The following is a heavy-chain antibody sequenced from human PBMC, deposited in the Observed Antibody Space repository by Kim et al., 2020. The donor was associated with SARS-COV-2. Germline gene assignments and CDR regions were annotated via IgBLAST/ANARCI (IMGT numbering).Heavy chain of an antibody. Sequence: GGSLRLSCVASGFTFSSYSMNWVRQAPGKGLEWVSSISSSSSYIYYADSVKGRFTISRDNAKNSLYLQMNSLRAEDTAVYYCARGMGRITIFGVVIEDYYYGMDVWGQGTTVTVSS. V-gene: IGHV3-21*01. CDR2: ISSSSSYI. D-gene: IGHD3-3*01. CDR1: GFTFSSYS. J-gene: IGHJ6*02. CDR3: ARGMGRITIFGVVIEDYYYGMDV.